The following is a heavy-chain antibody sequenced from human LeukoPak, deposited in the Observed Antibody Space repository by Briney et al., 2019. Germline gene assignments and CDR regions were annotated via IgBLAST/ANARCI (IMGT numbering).Heavy chain of an antibody. V-gene: IGHV2-70*11. CDR2: IDWDDDK. CDR1: GFSLSTSGMC. Sequence: QTLSLTCTFSGFSLSTSGMCVSWIRQPPGKALEWLARIDWDDDKYYNTSLKTRLAISKDTSKNQVVLTMTNMDPVDTATYYCARMRPLPTPDGYYYADYWGQGTLVTVSS. CDR3: ARMRPLPTPDGYYYADY. J-gene: IGHJ4*02. D-gene: IGHD3-22*01.